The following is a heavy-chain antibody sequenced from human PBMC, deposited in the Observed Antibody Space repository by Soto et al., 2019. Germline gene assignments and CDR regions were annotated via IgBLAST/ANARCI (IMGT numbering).Heavy chain of an antibody. J-gene: IGHJ5*02. D-gene: IGHD6-13*01. CDR3: ARDCRGSSWLRHNWFGP. CDR2: INAGNGNT. Sequence: ASVKVSCKASGYTFTSYAMHWVRQAPGQRLEWMGWINAGNGNTKYSQKFQGRVTITRDTSASTAYMELSSLRSEDTAVYYCARDCRGSSWLRHNWFGPWGQGTLVTVSS. CDR1: GYTFTSYA. V-gene: IGHV1-3*01.